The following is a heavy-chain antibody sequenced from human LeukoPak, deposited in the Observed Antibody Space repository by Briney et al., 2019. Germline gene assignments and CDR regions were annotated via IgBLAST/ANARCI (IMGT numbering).Heavy chain of an antibody. Sequence: PSETLSLTCTVSGGSISSSSYYWDWIRQPPGKGLEWIGSIYYSGSTYYNPSLKSRVTISVDTSKNQFSLKLSSVTAADTAVYYCARRAPYYDSSRGGYYYYYMDVWGKGTTVTVSS. D-gene: IGHD3-22*01. CDR2: IYYSGST. V-gene: IGHV4-39*07. CDR3: ARRAPYYDSSRGGYYYYYMDV. J-gene: IGHJ6*03. CDR1: GGSISSSSYY.